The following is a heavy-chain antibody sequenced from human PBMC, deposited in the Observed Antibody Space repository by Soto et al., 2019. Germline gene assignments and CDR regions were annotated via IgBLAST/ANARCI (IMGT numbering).Heavy chain of an antibody. J-gene: IGHJ5*01. V-gene: IGHV3-53*04. D-gene: IGHD3-22*01. CDR1: GFNVSRNY. Sequence: EVQLVESGGGLVQPGGSLRLSCAASGFNVSRNYMSWVRQAPGKGLEWVSVIYSGGSTYYADSVKGRFTIAIHDSVNTLELQMNRLRPEDTAVQYCASEGIVLSACKPERVVLFDSLGQGTQVTASS. CDR3: ASEGIVLSACKPERVVLFDS. CDR2: IYSGGST.